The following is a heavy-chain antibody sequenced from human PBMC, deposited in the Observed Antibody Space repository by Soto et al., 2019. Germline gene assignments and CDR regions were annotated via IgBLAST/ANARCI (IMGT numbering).Heavy chain of an antibody. J-gene: IGHJ5*02. CDR2: MYYSGTT. Sequence: QLQLQESGPGLVKPSETLSLTCTVSGGSISSSDFYWGWLRQPPGKGLDLIGSMYYSGTTYYNPSLKNRTPRSVDTSKNQFVLKVTSGTAADTAVYSGAVVDSTGNRFEHWGPGARVTVSS. V-gene: IGHV4-39*01. CDR3: AVVDSTGNRFEH. D-gene: IGHD3-22*01. CDR1: GGSISSSDFY.